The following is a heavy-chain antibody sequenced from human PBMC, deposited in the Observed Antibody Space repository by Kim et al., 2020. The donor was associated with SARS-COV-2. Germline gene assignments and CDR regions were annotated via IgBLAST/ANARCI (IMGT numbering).Heavy chain of an antibody. D-gene: IGHD3-9*01. J-gene: IGHJ3*02. CDR3: AREDRDILTGYPDAFDI. Sequence: VKGRLTISREKAKNSRYLQMNRLRDEDTAVYYCAREDRDILTGYPDAFDIWGQGTMVTVSS. V-gene: IGHV3-48*02.